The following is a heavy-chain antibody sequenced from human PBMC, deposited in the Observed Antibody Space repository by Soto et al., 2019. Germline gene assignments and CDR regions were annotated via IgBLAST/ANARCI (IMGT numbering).Heavy chain of an antibody. Sequence: SETLSLTCTVSGGSISSSSYYWGWIRQPPGKGLEWIGSIYYSGSTYYNPSLKSRVTISVDTSKNQFSLKLSSVTAADTAVYYCARLEIAVAGRFDYWGQGTLVTVSS. CDR2: IYYSGST. V-gene: IGHV4-39*01. J-gene: IGHJ4*02. D-gene: IGHD6-19*01. CDR3: ARLEIAVAGRFDY. CDR1: GGSISSSSYY.